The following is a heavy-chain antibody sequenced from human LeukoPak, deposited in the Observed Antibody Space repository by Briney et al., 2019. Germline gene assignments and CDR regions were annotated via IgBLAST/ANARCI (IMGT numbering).Heavy chain of an antibody. V-gene: IGHV1-69*04. CDR3: ARDLREWLVLDY. CDR1: GGTFSSYA. J-gene: IGHJ4*02. Sequence: VASVKVSCKASGGTFSSYAISWVRQAPGQGLEWMGRIIPILGIANYAQKFQGRVMITADKSTSTAYMELSSLRSEDTAVYYCARDLREWLVLDYWGQGTLVTVSS. CDR2: IIPILGIA. D-gene: IGHD6-19*01.